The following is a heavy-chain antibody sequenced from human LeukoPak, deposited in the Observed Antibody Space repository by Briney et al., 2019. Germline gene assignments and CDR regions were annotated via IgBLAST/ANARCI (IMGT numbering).Heavy chain of an antibody. V-gene: IGHV3-23*01. CDR1: GFTFSSYA. CDR2: ISGSGGST. CDR3: AGGVTWGSYRKTRGGGGFDY. J-gene: IGHJ4*02. D-gene: IGHD3-16*01. Sequence: GGSLRLSCAASGFTFSSYAMSWVRQAPGKGLEWVSAISGSGGSTYYADSVKGRFTISRDNSKNTLYLQMNSLRAEDTAVYYCAGGVTWGSYRKTRGGGGFDYWGQGTLVTVSS.